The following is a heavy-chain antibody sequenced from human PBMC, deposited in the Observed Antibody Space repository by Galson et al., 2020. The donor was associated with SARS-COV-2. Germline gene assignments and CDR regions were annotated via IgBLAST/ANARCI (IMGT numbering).Heavy chain of an antibody. Sequence: SETLSLTCTVSGGSISSSSYYWGWIRQPPGKGLEWIGSIYYSGSTYCNPSLKSRVTISVDTSKNQFSLKLSSVTAADTAVYYCARLGGYSYGTLYYFDYWGQGTLVTVSS. V-gene: IGHV4-39*01. CDR3: ARLGGYSYGTLYYFDY. CDR2: IYYSGST. D-gene: IGHD5-18*01. CDR1: GGSISSSSYY. J-gene: IGHJ4*02.